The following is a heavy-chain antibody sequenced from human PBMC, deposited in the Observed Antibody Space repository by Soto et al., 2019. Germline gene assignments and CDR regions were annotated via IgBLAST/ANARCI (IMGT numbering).Heavy chain of an antibody. CDR1: GFIFRDWF. J-gene: IGHJ4*02. D-gene: IGHD6-19*01. CDR3: AKDAPDLSGWYYFDY. CDR2: ISKDSGRAT. V-gene: IGHV3-11*01. Sequence: PGGSLRLSCAASGFIFRDWFMSWIRQAPGKGLEWISYISKDSGRATRYADSVKGRFTISRDNTKNTLYLEMNSLRAEDTAVYYCAKDAPDLSGWYYFDYWGQGTVVTVSS.